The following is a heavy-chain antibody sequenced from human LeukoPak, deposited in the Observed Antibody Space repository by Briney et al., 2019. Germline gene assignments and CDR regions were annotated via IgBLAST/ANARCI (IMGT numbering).Heavy chain of an antibody. V-gene: IGHV3-43*02. Sequence: GGSLRLSCAASGFTFDEYTMHWVRQAPGKGLEWVSLISGDGGNTYYADSVKGRFTISRDNSKNSLYLRMNSLRSEDTALYYCAKGGYCGGDCLYYFDYWGQGTLVTVSS. D-gene: IGHD2-21*02. J-gene: IGHJ4*02. CDR3: AKGGYCGGDCLYYFDY. CDR1: GFTFDEYT. CDR2: ISGDGGNT.